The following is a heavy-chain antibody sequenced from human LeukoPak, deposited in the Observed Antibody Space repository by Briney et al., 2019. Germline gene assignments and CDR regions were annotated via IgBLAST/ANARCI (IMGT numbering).Heavy chain of an antibody. Sequence: GGFLRLSCAASGFTFSSYSMNWVRQAPGKGLEWVSYISSSSSTVYYADSVKGRFTISRDNAKNSLYLQMNSLRAEDTAVYYCLVPAAITHFDYWGQGTLVTVSS. CDR2: ISSSSSTV. D-gene: IGHD2-2*02. J-gene: IGHJ4*02. CDR1: GFTFSSYS. CDR3: LVPAAITHFDY. V-gene: IGHV3-48*01.